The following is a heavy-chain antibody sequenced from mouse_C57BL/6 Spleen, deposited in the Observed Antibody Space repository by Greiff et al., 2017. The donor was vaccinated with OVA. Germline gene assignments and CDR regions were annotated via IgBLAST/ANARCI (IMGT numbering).Heavy chain of an antibody. J-gene: IGHJ4*01. CDR3: ARRWLLPYYAMDY. CDR2: IWSGGST. V-gene: IGHV2-2*01. CDR1: GFSLTSYG. D-gene: IGHD2-3*01. Sequence: VKLVESGPGLVQPSQSLSITCTVSGFSLTSYGVHWVRQSPGQGLEWLGVIWSGGSTDYNAAFISRLSISKDNSKSQVFFKMNSLQADDTAIYYCARRWLLPYYAMDYWGQGTSVTVSS.